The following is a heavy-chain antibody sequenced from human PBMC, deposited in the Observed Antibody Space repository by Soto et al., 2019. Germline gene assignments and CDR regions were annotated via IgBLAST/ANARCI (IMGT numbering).Heavy chain of an antibody. CDR3: AKGRTGAYCSAGICYSPDY. CDR1: GFTFSSHV. CDR2: ISGTGGT. V-gene: IGHV3-23*01. J-gene: IGHJ4*01. D-gene: IGHD2-15*01. Sequence: EVQLWESGGGLVQPGGSLRLSCAVSGFTFSSHVMSWVRQAPGKGLEWVSAISGTGGTYYADSVKGQFSISRDNSKNALDLQMNSLRDEDTAVYYCAKGRTGAYCSAGICYSPDYWGHGTLVIVSS.